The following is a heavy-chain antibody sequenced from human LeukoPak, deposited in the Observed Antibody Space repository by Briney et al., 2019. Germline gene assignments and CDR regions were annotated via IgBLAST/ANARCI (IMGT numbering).Heavy chain of an antibody. CDR3: AKDGRRAVARVKN. CDR1: GFTFSSYG. J-gene: IGHJ4*02. V-gene: IGHV3-33*06. CDR2: IWYDGSNK. D-gene: IGHD6-19*01. Sequence: PGGSLRLSCAASGFTFSSYGMHWVRQAPGKGLEWVAVIWYDGSNKYYADSVKGRFTISRDNSKNTLYLQMNSLRAEDTAVYYCAKDGRRAVARVKNWGQGTLVTVSS.